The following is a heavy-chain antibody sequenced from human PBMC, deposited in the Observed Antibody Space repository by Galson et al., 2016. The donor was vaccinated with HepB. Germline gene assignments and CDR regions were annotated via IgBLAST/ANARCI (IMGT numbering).Heavy chain of an antibody. CDR3: PRDHRLELRHGRGDVFDI. J-gene: IGHJ3*02. CDR1: GGSVSSGSHY. V-gene: IGHV4-61*01. Sequence: SETLSLTCSVSGGSVSSGSHYWSWIRQPPGKGLECIGYIYYSGSTNYNPSLKSRVTISVDTSKNQFSLKLTSVTTADTALYYRPRDHRLELRHGRGDVFDIWGPGTMVSVSS. D-gene: IGHD1-7*01. CDR2: IYYSGST.